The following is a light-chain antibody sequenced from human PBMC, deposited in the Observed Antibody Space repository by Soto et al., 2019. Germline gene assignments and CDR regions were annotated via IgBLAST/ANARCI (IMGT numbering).Light chain of an antibody. CDR3: AAWDVSLVV. CDR2: SDN. CDR1: SSNIGTNT. Sequence: QSVLTQPPSASGTPGQRVTISCSGSSSNIGTNTVIWYQQLPGAAPKLLIYSDNQRPSGVPDRFSGSKSGTSASLAICGLQSEDEADYYCAAWDVSLVVFGGGTKLTVL. J-gene: IGLJ2*01. V-gene: IGLV1-44*01.